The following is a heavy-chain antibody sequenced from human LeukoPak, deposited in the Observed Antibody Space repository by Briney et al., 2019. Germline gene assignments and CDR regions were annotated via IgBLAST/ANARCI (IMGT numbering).Heavy chain of an antibody. CDR3: ARGGAYSYGYVGY. CDR2: IKQDGSEK. Sequence: PGGSLRLSCAASGFTFSSYWMSWVRQAPGKRLEWVANIKQDGSEKYYVDSVKGRFTISRDNAKNSLYLQMNSLRAEDTAVYYCARGGAYSYGYVGYWGQGTLVTVSS. V-gene: IGHV3-7*01. D-gene: IGHD5-18*01. J-gene: IGHJ4*02. CDR1: GFTFSSYW.